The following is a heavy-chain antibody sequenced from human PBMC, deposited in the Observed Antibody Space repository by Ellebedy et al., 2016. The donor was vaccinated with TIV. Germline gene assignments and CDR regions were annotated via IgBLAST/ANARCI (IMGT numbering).Heavy chain of an antibody. CDR2: ISGSGAST. D-gene: IGHD1-26*01. V-gene: IGHV3-23*01. J-gene: IGHJ6*02. CDR3: AKDYSGLSGLDV. CDR1: GFTFSSYA. Sequence: GESLKISCAASGFTFSSYAMSWVRPAPGKGLEWVSSISGSGASTYYSDSVKGRFTISRDNSKNTLYLQMNSLRAEDTAVYYCAKDYSGLSGLDVWGQGTTVTVSS.